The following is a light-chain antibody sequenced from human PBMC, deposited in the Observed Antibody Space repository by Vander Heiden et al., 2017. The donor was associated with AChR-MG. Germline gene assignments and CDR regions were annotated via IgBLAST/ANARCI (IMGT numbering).Light chain of an antibody. CDR3: QYYGRPPYA. CDR2: GAS. V-gene: IGKV3-20*01. CDR1: ESIQTYY. J-gene: IGKJ2*01. Sequence: EVVLTQSPDTLSLSPGETATLSCRASESIQTYYLAWYQQKPAQAPRLLIYGASLRVSGMPARFTGRGSGTDFTLTISGLEPEDFAIYFCQYYGRPPYAFGQGTRLE.